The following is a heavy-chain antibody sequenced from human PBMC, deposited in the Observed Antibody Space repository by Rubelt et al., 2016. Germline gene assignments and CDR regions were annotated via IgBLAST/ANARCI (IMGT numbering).Heavy chain of an antibody. D-gene: IGHD6-13*01. V-gene: IGHV4-4*02. J-gene: IGHJ4*02. Sequence: HVQLQESGPGLVKPSGTLSLTCAVSGGSISSSNWWSWVRQPPGKGLEWIVSIYYSGTTYYNPSLKSRVTISVDTSKNQFSWKWGSVTAADTAVYYCARDLRYSGSRPYWGQGALVTVSS. CDR2: IYYSGTT. CDR3: ARDLRYSGSRPY. CDR1: GGSISSSNW.